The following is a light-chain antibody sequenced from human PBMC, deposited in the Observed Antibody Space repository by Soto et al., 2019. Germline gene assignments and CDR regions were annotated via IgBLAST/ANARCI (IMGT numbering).Light chain of an antibody. Sequence: ERVMTQSPVTLSVSPGESVTLSCRASQSVGTNLAWYQQKPGQAPRLLIYGASSRATGIPDRFSGSGSGTDFTLIISRLEPEDFAVYYCQQYGSSPRTFGQGTKVDIK. V-gene: IGKV3-20*01. CDR3: QQYGSSPRT. CDR1: QSVGTN. J-gene: IGKJ1*01. CDR2: GAS.